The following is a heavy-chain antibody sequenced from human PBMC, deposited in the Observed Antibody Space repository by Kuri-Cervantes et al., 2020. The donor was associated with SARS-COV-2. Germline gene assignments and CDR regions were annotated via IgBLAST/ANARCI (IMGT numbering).Heavy chain of an antibody. V-gene: IGHV4-59*08. Sequence: SETLSLTCIVSGGSISGYYWSWMRQPPGKGLEWIGNIHYSGSTNYNTSLDSRVTISVDTSKNQFSLKLSSVTAADTAVYYCARGKTKRTSLTTYYYYGMDVWGQGTTVTVSS. D-gene: IGHD2-2*01. CDR1: GGSISGYY. J-gene: IGHJ6*02. CDR3: ARGKTKRTSLTTYYYYGMDV. CDR2: IHYSGST.